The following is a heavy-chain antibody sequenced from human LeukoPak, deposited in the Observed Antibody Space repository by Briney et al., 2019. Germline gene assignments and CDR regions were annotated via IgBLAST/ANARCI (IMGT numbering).Heavy chain of an antibody. D-gene: IGHD2-2*01. CDR2: VSAYNGNT. J-gene: IGHJ3*02. V-gene: IGHV1-18*01. CDR3: ARGSCSSTSCYGLDAFDI. Sequence: WASVKVSCKASGYTFTSYGISWVRQAPGQGLEWMGWVSAYNGNTNYAQKPQGRVTMTTDTSTSTAYMELRSLRSDDTAVYYCARGSCSSTSCYGLDAFDIWGQGTMVTVSS. CDR1: GYTFTSYG.